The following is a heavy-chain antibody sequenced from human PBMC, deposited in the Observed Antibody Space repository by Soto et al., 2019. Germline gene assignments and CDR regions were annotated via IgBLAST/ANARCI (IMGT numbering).Heavy chain of an antibody. Sequence: SETLFLTCTVAVVSIRSSGYYWSWIRQHPKKGLEWIGYIDYSGITYYNPSLTSRFVISVDTSENKFSLKVRSLTAADTAVYYCARAPFYHENNALHSYFASGAQRTLVPVSS. D-gene: IGHD3-3*02. J-gene: IGHJ4*02. V-gene: IGHV4-31*03. CDR1: VVSIRSSGYY. CDR2: IDYSGIT. CDR3: ARAPFYHENNALHSYFAS.